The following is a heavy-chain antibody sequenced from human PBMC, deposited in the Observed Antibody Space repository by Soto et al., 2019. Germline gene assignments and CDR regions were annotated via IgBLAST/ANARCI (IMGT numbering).Heavy chain of an antibody. CDR3: ASGIMVRGVSYYYGMDV. D-gene: IGHD3-10*01. V-gene: IGHV4-4*07. J-gene: IGHJ6*02. Sequence: WETLSLTCTVSGFSISSYYWSWIRQPAGKGLEWIGRIYTSGSTNYNPSLKSRVTMSVDTSKNQFSLKLSSVTAADTAVYYCASGIMVRGVSYYYGMDVWGQGTTVTVSS. CDR1: GFSISSYY. CDR2: IYTSGST.